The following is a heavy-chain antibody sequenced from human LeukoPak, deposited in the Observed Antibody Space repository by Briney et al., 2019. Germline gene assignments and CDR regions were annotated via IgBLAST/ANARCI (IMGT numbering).Heavy chain of an antibody. V-gene: IGHV3-48*03. CDR2: ISSSGSTR. CDR1: GFTFRSYE. D-gene: IGHD6-13*01. Sequence: GGSLRLSCAASGFTFRSYEMNWVRQAPGKGLEWFSYISSSGSTRYYADSVKGRFTVSRDNDKNSLYLQMNSLRAEDTAVYCCARDRGRDSSTWYLIDYWGQGTLVTVSS. CDR3: ARDRGRDSSTWYLIDY. J-gene: IGHJ4*02.